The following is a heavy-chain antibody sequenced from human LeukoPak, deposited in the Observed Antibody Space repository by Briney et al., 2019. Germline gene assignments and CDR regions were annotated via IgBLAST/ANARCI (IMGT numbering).Heavy chain of an antibody. Sequence: GESLKISFKGSGYRFSSYWIGWVRPMPGKGPEWMGIIYPGVSDTRYSPSFQGQLTISADKSISTAYQQWSSLKASDTAMYYCARLGYSEGTSWFDSWGQGTLVTVSS. CDR2: IYPGVSDT. D-gene: IGHD6-13*01. CDR1: GYRFSSYW. J-gene: IGHJ5*01. CDR3: ARLGYSEGTSWFDS. V-gene: IGHV5-51*01.